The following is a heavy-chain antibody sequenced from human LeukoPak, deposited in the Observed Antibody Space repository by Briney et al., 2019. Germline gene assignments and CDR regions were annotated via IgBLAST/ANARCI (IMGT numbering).Heavy chain of an antibody. CDR2: ISGSGDST. V-gene: IGHV3-23*01. CDR3: AKTLFRTPMVRGIDC. Sequence: ETLSLTCAVYGGSFSGYYWSWIRQPPGKGLEWVSGISGSGDSTYYADSVKGRFAISRDNSKNTFYLQMNSLRAEDTAVYYCAKTLFRTPMVRGIDCWGQGTLVTVSS. CDR1: GGSFSGYY. J-gene: IGHJ4*02. D-gene: IGHD3-10*01.